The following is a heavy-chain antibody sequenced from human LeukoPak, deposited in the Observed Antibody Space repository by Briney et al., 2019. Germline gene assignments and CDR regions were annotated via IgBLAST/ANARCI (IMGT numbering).Heavy chain of an antibody. V-gene: IGHV5-51*01. CDR1: GYSFTSYW. CDR2: IYPGDSDA. D-gene: IGHD2-21*02. Sequence: GESLKISCKGSGYSFTSYWIGWVRQMPGKGLEWMGIIYPGDSDARYSPSFQGQVTISADKSISTAYLQWRSLKTSDTAMYYCARRVTASYSFDYWGQGTLVTVSS. J-gene: IGHJ4*02. CDR3: ARRVTASYSFDY.